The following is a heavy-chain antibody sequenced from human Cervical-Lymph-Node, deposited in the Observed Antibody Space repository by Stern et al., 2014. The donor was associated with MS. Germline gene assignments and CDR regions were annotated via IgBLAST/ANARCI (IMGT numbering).Heavy chain of an antibody. D-gene: IGHD3-10*01. J-gene: IGHJ6*02. CDR1: GGSFSGYY. Sequence: QVQLQQWGAGLLKPSETLSLTCAVYGGSFSGYYWSWIRQPPGKGLERIGEINHSGSTNYNPSLKSRVPISVDTSKNQFSLKLSSVTAADTAVYYCARVQVAEFMVRGVLTPHYYYGMDVWGQGTTVTVSS. CDR2: INHSGST. V-gene: IGHV4-34*01. CDR3: ARVQVAEFMVRGVLTPHYYYGMDV.